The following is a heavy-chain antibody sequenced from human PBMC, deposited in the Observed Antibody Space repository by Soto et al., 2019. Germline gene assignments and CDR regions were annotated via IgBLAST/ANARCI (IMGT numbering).Heavy chain of an antibody. V-gene: IGHV3-53*02. Sequence: EVQLVETGGGLIQPGGSLRLSCAASGFTVSSNYMSWVRQAPGKGLEWVSVIYSGGSTYYADSVKGRFTISRDNSKNTLYLQMNSLRAGDTAVYYCARDQTAYDSSGYYNYGMDVWGQGTTVTVSS. CDR3: ARDQTAYDSSGYYNYGMDV. CDR2: IYSGGST. D-gene: IGHD3-22*01. CDR1: GFTVSSNY. J-gene: IGHJ6*02.